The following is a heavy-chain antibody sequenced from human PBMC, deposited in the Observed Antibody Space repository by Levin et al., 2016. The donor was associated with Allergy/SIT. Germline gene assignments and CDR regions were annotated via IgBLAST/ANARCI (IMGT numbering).Heavy chain of an antibody. J-gene: IGHJ4*02. CDR3: ARDGGIEGRDILTGDY. CDR2: ISAYNGNT. Sequence: WVRQAPGQGLEWMGWISAYNGNTNYAQKLQGRVTMTTDTSTSTAYMELRSLRSDDTAVYYCARDGGIEGRDILTGDYWGQGTLVTVSS. D-gene: IGHD3-9*01. V-gene: IGHV1-18*01.